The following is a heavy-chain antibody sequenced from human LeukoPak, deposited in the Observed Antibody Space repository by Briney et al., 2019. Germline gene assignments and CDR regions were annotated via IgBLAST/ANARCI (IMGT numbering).Heavy chain of an antibody. V-gene: IGHV1-18*01. CDR3: ARGGVITILGLGMDV. J-gene: IGHJ6*02. CDR1: GDTSINYG. CDR2: ISNYNGDT. D-gene: IGHD3-3*01. Sequence: ASVKVSCKTSGDTSINYGFTWVRQAPGQGLEWLGWISNYNGDTHYARKFQGRLTMTTDTSTSTAYMELRSLKSDDTAVYYCARGGVITILGLGMDVWGQGTTVTVSS.